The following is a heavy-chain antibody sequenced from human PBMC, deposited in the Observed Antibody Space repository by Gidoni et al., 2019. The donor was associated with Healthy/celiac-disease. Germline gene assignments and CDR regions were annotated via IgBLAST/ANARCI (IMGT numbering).Heavy chain of an antibody. CDR1: GGSSSHSTYY. CDR2: IYYSGRP. Sequence: QLQLQESGPGLVKPSETLSLTCTVSGGSSSHSTYYRGWIRHPHGKGREWIGCIYYSGRPYYNPSLKSRVTISVYTSKIQFSLKLSSVTAADTAVYYCARPYSSRWYSAGGANWFDLWGQGTRVTVSS. CDR3: ARPYSSRWYSAGGANWFDL. J-gene: IGHJ5*02. D-gene: IGHD6-13*01. V-gene: IGHV4-39*01.